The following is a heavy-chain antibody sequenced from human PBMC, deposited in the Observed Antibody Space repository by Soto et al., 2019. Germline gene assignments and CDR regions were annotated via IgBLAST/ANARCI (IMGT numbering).Heavy chain of an antibody. D-gene: IGHD2-2*02. Sequence: ASVKVSCKASGYTFTSYGISWVRQAPGQGLEWRGWISAYNGNTNYAQKLQGRVTMTTDTSTSTAHMELRSLRSDDTAVYYCARDAVVPAAIFSDYYYYMDVWGKGTTVTVSS. CDR3: ARDAVVPAAIFSDYYYYMDV. CDR2: ISAYNGNT. CDR1: GYTFTSYG. V-gene: IGHV1-18*01. J-gene: IGHJ6*03.